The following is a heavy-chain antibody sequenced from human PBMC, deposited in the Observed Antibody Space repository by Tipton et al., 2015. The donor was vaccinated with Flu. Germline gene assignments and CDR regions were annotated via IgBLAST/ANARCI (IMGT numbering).Heavy chain of an antibody. V-gene: IGHV4-61*02. CDR3: ARDGEADYYDSSGLNWFDP. J-gene: IGHJ5*02. CDR1: GGSISSGSYY. CDR2: IYTSGST. D-gene: IGHD3-22*01. Sequence: TLSLTCTVSGGSISSGSYYWSWIRQPAGKGLEWIGRIYTSGSTNYNPSLKSRVTISVDTSKNQFSLKLGSVTAADTAVYYCARDGEADYYDSSGLNWFDPWGQGTLVTVSS.